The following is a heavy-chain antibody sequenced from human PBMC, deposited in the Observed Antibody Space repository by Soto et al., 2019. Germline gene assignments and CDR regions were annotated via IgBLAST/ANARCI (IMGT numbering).Heavy chain of an antibody. D-gene: IGHD3-10*01. J-gene: IGHJ6*02. V-gene: IGHV4-59*01. CDR1: GGSISSYY. CDR3: ARARITMVREVIKYNMDV. Sequence: SETLSLTCTVSGGSISSYYWSWIRRPPGEGLEWIGYIYNSGSTHSNPSLQSRVTISVDTSKNQFSLKLSSVTAADTGIYYCARARITMVREVIKYNMDVWGQGATVTVSS. CDR2: IYNSGST.